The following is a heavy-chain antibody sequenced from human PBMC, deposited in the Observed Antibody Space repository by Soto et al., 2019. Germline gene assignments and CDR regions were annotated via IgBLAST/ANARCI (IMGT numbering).Heavy chain of an antibody. J-gene: IGHJ6*02. CDR1: GFIFSNNG. D-gene: IGHD2-15*01. Sequence: QVQLVESGGGVVQPGRSLRLSCAAAGFIFSNNGIHWVRQAPGKGLEWVAVISYDGNNKYYADSVKGRLTISRDNSKNTVYLQMNNLRAEDTAMYYCAKGGGGNYLTYYYYYGMDVWGQGTTVTASS. V-gene: IGHV3-30*18. CDR3: AKGGGGNYLTYYYYYGMDV. CDR2: ISYDGNNK.